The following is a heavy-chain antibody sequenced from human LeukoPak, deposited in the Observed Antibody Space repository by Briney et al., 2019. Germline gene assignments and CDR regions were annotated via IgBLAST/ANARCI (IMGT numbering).Heavy chain of an antibody. D-gene: IGHD2-21*01. CDR2: IIPILGIA. Sequence: SVKVSCKAAGATFSSYTISWVRQAPGQGLEWMGRIIPILGIANYAQKFQGRVTITADKSTSTAYMELSSLRSEDTAVYYCARVPPRYCGGDCWGQGTLVTVSS. CDR1: GATFSSYT. CDR3: ARVPPRYCGGDC. J-gene: IGHJ4*02. V-gene: IGHV1-69*02.